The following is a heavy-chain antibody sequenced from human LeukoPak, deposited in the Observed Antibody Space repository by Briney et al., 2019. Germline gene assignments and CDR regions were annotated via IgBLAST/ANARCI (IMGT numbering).Heavy chain of an antibody. CDR2: IYPDDSDT. J-gene: IGHJ4*02. CDR3: ARHPEPHYYDSSGYYYDY. V-gene: IGHV5-51*01. D-gene: IGHD3-22*01. Sequence: GESLKISGKGSGYSFTSYWIGWVRQMPGKGLEWMRIIYPDDSDTRHSPSSQGQVTISADKSISTAYLQWSSLKASDTAMYYCARHPEPHYYDSSGYYYDYWGQGTLVTVSS. CDR1: GYSFTSYW.